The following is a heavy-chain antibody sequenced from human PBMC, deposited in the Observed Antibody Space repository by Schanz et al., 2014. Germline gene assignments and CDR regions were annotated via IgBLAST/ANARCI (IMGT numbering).Heavy chain of an antibody. J-gene: IGHJ4*02. CDR3: ARVVGGDNPPY. Sequence: QVQLVQSGAEVKKPGSSVKVSCKASGDPFNRYGITWVRQAPGQGLEWMGRIIPILGIANYAQKFQGRVTITADKSTSTAYMELSSLRSEDTAVYYCARVVGGDNPPYWGQGTLVTVSS. CDR1: GDPFNRYG. D-gene: IGHD1-20*01. CDR2: IIPILGIA. V-gene: IGHV1-69*04.